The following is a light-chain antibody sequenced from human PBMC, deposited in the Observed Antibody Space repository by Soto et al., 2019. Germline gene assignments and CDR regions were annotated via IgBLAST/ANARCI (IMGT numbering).Light chain of an antibody. CDR3: QQYGSSPTT. CDR1: QSVSTNY. J-gene: IGKJ1*01. CDR2: GAS. V-gene: IGKV3-20*01. Sequence: EIVLTQSPGTLSLSPGERATLSCRASQSVSTNYLAWYQRKPGQAPRLRIYGASSRATGIPDTFSGSGSGTAFTLTITRLEPEEFAVYYCQQYGSSPTTFGHGTKVEIK.